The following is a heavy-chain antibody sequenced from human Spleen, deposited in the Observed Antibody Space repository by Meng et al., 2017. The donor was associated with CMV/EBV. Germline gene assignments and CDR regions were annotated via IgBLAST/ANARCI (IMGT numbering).Heavy chain of an antibody. CDR1: GFTFSSYS. Sequence: GGSLRLSCAASGFTFSSYSMNWVRQAPGKGLEWVSSISSSSSYIYYADSVKGRFTISRDNAKNSLYLQMNSLRAEDTAVYYCARETSIAAAGLYYYGMDVWGRGTTVTVSS. D-gene: IGHD6-13*01. CDR3: ARETSIAAAGLYYYGMDV. CDR2: ISSSSSYI. V-gene: IGHV3-21*01. J-gene: IGHJ6*02.